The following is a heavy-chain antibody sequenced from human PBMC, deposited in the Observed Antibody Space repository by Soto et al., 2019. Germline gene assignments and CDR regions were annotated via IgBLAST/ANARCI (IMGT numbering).Heavy chain of an antibody. J-gene: IGHJ4*02. CDR3: ARGGHVVVVTAALDS. CDR2: VNPSGGHS. CDR1: GDTFTDYY. D-gene: IGHD2-21*02. Sequence: QVQLMQSGAEVKKPGASVKVSCKASGDTFTDYYIHWVRQAPGQGLEWMGTVNPSGGHSTYAQHFLGRVTMPRDTSTSTLDMELTSLTSDDTAIYYCARGGHVVVVTAALDSWGQGTLGTVSS. V-gene: IGHV1-46*01.